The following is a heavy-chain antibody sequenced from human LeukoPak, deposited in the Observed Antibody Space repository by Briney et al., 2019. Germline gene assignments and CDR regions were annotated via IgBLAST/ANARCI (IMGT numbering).Heavy chain of an antibody. CDR2: INSDGSTT. CDR3: ARGKLNWFDP. CDR1: GFTFTSYW. V-gene: IGHV3-74*01. Sequence: GGSLRLSCAGSGFTFTSYWMHWVRQAPGKGLVWVSRINSDGSTTDYADSVKGRFTISRDNAKNTLYLQMDSLRVEDTAVYYCARGKLNWFDPWGQGTLVTVSS. D-gene: IGHD3-10*01. J-gene: IGHJ5*02.